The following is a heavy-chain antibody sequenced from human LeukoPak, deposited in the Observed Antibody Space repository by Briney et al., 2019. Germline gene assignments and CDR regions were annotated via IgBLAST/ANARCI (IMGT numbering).Heavy chain of an antibody. V-gene: IGHV1-18*01. D-gene: IGHD2-2*01. Sequence: ASVKVSCKASGYTFTSYGISWVRQAPGQGLEWMGWISAYNGNTNYAQKLQGRVTMTTDTSTSTAYMELRSLRSDDTAVYYCARVVRDIVVVGGGYWGQGTLVTVSS. CDR2: ISAYNGNT. CDR1: GYTFTSYG. J-gene: IGHJ4*02. CDR3: ARVVRDIVVVGGGY.